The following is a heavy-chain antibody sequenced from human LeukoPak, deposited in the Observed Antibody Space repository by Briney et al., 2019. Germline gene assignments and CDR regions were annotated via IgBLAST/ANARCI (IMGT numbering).Heavy chain of an antibody. CDR2: FDPEDGET. D-gene: IGHD3-10*01. CDR1: GYTLTELS. J-gene: IGHJ5*02. CDR3: ARVPMLLWFGELSTQDNWFDP. V-gene: IGHV1-24*01. Sequence: ASVKVSCKVSGYTLTELSMHWVRQAPGKGLEWMGGFDPEDGETIYAQKFQGRVTMTADTSKSTAYMELRSLRSDDTAVYYCARVPMLLWFGELSTQDNWFDPWGKGTLVTVSS.